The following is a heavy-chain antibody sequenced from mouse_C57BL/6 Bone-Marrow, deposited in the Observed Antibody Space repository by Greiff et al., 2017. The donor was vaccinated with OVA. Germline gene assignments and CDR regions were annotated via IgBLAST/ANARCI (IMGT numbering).Heavy chain of an antibody. Sequence: QVQLQQPGAELVKPGASVKLSCKASGYTFTSYWMHWVKQRPGQGLEWIGMIHPNSGSTNYNEKFKSKATLTVDKSSSTAYMQLSSLTSEDAAVYYCARKTENYFDYWGQGTTLTVSS. V-gene: IGHV1-64*01. CDR2: IHPNSGST. CDR1: GYTFTSYW. J-gene: IGHJ2*01. CDR3: ARKTENYFDY. D-gene: IGHD4-1*01.